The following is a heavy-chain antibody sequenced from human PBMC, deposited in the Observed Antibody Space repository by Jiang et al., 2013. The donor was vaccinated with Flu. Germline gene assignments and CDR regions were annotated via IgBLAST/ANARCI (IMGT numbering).Heavy chain of an antibody. Sequence: VQLLESGGGLVKPGGSLRLSCEASGFIFSDYYISWIRQAPGKGLEWIAHISSRGSSVNYADSVRGRFTISRDNAQNSVYLQMNSLTAEDTAVYYCARGGPFDYWGQGTVVTVSS. V-gene: IGHV3-11*01. CDR3: ARGGPFDY. CDR1: GFIFSDYY. CDR2: ISSRGSSV. D-gene: IGHD5-12*01. J-gene: IGHJ4*02.